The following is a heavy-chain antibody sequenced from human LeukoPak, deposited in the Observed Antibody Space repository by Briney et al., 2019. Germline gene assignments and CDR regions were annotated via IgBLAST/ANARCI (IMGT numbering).Heavy chain of an antibody. D-gene: IGHD3-3*01. Sequence: GASVKVSCKASGYTFTSYDINWVRQATGQGLEWMGWMNPNSGNTGCAQKFQGRVTVTRNTSISTAYMELSSLRSEDTAVYYCARTYYDFWSGPHLGEDWFDPWGQGTLVTVSS. V-gene: IGHV1-8*01. J-gene: IGHJ5*02. CDR2: MNPNSGNT. CDR3: ARTYYDFWSGPHLGEDWFDP. CDR1: GYTFTSYD.